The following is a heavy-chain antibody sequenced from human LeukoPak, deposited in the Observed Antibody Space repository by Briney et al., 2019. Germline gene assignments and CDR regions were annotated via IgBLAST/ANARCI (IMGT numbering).Heavy chain of an antibody. J-gene: IGHJ4*02. Sequence: ASVKVSCKASGYTFNHHGISWVRQAPGQGLEWMGWVSCFNGDTHCAQKFQGRVTMTRDTSTTTAYMELRSLRSDDTALYYCARDPTNTSGRYAYHDYWGQGTLVTVSS. CDR3: ARDPTNTSGRYAYHDY. V-gene: IGHV1-18*04. CDR1: GYTFNHHG. D-gene: IGHD6-19*01. CDR2: VSCFNGDT.